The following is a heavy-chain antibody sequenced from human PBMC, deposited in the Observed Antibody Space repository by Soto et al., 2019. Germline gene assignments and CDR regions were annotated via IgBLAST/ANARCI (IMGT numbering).Heavy chain of an antibody. CDR2: MNPNSGNT. V-gene: IGHV1-8*01. D-gene: IGHD3-10*01. Sequence: QVQLVQSGAKVKKPGASVKVSCKASGYTFTSYDINWVRQATGQGLEWMGWMNPNSGNTGYAQKFQGRVTMTRNTSISTAYMELSSLRSEDTAVYYCARGGITMVRGVIYAFDIWGQGTMVTVSS. CDR3: ARGGITMVRGVIYAFDI. CDR1: GYTFTSYD. J-gene: IGHJ3*02.